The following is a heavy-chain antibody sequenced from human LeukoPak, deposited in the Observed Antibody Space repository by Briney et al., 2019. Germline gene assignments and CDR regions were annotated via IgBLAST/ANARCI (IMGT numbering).Heavy chain of an antibody. J-gene: IGHJ4*02. Sequence: SQTLSLTCAVSGGSISSGGYSWSWIRQPPGKGLEWIGYIYHSGSTYYNPSLKSRVTISVDRSKNQFSLELSSVTAADTAVYYCARSTAMVHFDYWGQGTLVTVSS. CDR2: IYHSGST. D-gene: IGHD5-18*01. CDR1: GGSISSGGYS. CDR3: ARSTAMVHFDY. V-gene: IGHV4-30-2*01.